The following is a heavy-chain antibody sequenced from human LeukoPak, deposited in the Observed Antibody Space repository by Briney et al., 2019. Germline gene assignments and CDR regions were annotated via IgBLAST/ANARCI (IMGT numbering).Heavy chain of an antibody. J-gene: IGHJ6*03. Sequence: SETLSLTCTVSGGSISSHYWSWIRQPPGKELEWIGYIYYSGSTNYNPSLKSRVTISVDTSKNQFSLKLSSVTAADTAVYYCARGKLIAATGVYYYYYMDVWGKGTTVTVSS. V-gene: IGHV4-59*11. CDR1: GGSISSHY. CDR2: IYYSGST. CDR3: ARGKLIAATGVYYYYYMDV. D-gene: IGHD6-6*01.